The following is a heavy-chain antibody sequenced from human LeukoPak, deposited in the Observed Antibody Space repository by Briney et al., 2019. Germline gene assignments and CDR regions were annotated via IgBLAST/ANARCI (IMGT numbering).Heavy chain of an antibody. CDR3: ARLSGCTKGVCYMLDY. Sequence: GESLKISCKGSGYIFSSYWIGWGRPLAGKGLEWMGILYPRDSDSRYSPSFQGQVTISADKSISTAYLQWSSLKASDTVMYYCARLSGCTKGVCYMLDYWGQGTLVTVSS. CDR2: LYPRDSDS. J-gene: IGHJ4*02. CDR1: GYIFSSYW. V-gene: IGHV5-51*01. D-gene: IGHD2-8*01.